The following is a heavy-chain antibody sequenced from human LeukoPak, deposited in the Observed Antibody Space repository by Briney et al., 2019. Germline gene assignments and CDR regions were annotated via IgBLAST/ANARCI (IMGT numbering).Heavy chain of an antibody. D-gene: IGHD5-24*01. J-gene: IGHJ3*02. CDR3: ARGLLDGYTHPAAFDI. Sequence: SEXXSLTCTVSGGSISSYYWSWIRQPPGKGLEWIGYIYYSGSTNYNPSLKSRVTISVDTYKNQCSLKLSCVTAADTAVYYCARGLLDGYTHPAAFDIWGQGTMVTVSS. V-gene: IGHV4-59*01. CDR1: GGSISSYY. CDR2: IYYSGST.